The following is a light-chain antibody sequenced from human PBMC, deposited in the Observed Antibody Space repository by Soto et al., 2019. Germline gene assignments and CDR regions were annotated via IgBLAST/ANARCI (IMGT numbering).Light chain of an antibody. CDR2: GAS. CDR1: QDISDD. V-gene: IGKV1-6*01. CDR3: LQNHNYPRT. J-gene: IGKJ1*01. Sequence: AIQMTQSPSSLSASVGDRVTITCRASQDISDDVGWYQQTPGKAPKLLISGASRLQSGVPSRFSGSGSGAAFTLTITSLRPEYSATYYCLQNHNYPRTCGQGTKVEI.